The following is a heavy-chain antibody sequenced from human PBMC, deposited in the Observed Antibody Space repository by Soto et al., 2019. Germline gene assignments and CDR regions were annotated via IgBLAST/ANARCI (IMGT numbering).Heavy chain of an antibody. V-gene: IGHV1-46*03. D-gene: IGHD4-17*01. CDR2: ITPSGGST. CDR1: GYTFTSYSFTSYH. CDR3: AAALTSKTTNMDY. J-gene: IGHJ4*02. Sequence: ASVKVSCKASGYTFTSYSFTSYHMHWVRQAPRQGPEWMGMITPSGGSTKYAQKFQGRVAMTSDTSTRTVYMELSSLRSEDTAFYYCAAALTSKTTNMDYWGQGTLVTVSS.